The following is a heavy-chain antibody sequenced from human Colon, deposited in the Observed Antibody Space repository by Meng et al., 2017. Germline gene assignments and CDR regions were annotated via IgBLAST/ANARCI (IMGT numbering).Heavy chain of an antibody. CDR3: GRDQGRQLINH. J-gene: IGHJ4*02. V-gene: IGHV4-4*02. CDR2: VYHRGDT. Sequence: QVRSQVSGRGLVKPSGTLSRTCIVSGDSISRDIWWSWVRQPPGKGLEWIGEVYHRGDTNYNPSLKSRVVISVDRSKNQFSLNLSSVTAADTAVYYCGRDQGRQLINHWGQGTLVTVSS. CDR1: GDSISRDIW. D-gene: IGHD1-1*01.